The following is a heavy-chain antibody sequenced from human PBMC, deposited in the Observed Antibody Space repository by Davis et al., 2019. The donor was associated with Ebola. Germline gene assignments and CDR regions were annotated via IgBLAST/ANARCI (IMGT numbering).Heavy chain of an antibody. D-gene: IGHD7-27*01. V-gene: IGHV3-30*18. J-gene: IGHJ4*02. Sequence: PGGSLRLSCVGSGFSVSNYGMHWVRQAPGKGLEWVAVISDDGNSKDYADSAKGRFTISRDNSKNTLFLQMDSLRPEDTAVYYCANSLGVNYVLDNWGQGTLVTVSS. CDR2: ISDDGNSK. CDR3: ANSLGVNYVLDN. CDR1: GFSVSNYG.